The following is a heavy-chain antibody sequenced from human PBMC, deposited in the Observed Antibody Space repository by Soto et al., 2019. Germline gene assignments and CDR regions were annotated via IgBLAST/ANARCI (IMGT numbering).Heavy chain of an antibody. V-gene: IGHV3-7*03. J-gene: IGHJ4*02. CDR3: AREGFSYGPKGAVFDH. D-gene: IGHD5-18*01. CDR2: IKEDGSDK. CDR1: GFNFRTYW. Sequence: EVQLVGSGGGLVQPGGSLRLPCAASGFNFRTYWMSWVRQAPGKGLEWVANIKEDGSDKYYVDSVKGRLTVSRDNAKNLLYLQLNSLRAEDTAVYYCAREGFSYGPKGAVFDHWGQGSLVTVSS.